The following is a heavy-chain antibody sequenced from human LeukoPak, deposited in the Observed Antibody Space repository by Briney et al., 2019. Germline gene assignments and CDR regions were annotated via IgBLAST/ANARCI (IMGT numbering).Heavy chain of an antibody. Sequence: GGSLRLSCAASGFTFSPYINWVRPAPGKGLEWVSYISSSGTFIYYADSVKGRFTVSRDNARNLIFLQMHSLRVEDTAVYYCARDPGVPAAPLDYWGLGTLVTVSS. CDR2: ISSSGTFI. J-gene: IGHJ4*02. D-gene: IGHD2-2*01. CDR3: ARDPGVPAAPLDY. CDR1: GFTFSPYI. V-gene: IGHV3-21*01.